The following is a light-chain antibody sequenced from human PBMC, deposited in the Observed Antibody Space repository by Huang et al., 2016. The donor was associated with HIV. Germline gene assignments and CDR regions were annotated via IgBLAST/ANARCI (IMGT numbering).Light chain of an antibody. CDR2: GAS. Sequence: EIVMTQSPGTLTVSPGERATLSCRASQSVSSNLAWYQQKPGQTPRLLIYGASTRATGIPARFSGSGSGTEFTRTISSLQSEDFGVYYCHQYTKWPSWTFGQGTKVEIK. CDR3: HQYTKWPSWT. CDR1: QSVSSN. J-gene: IGKJ1*01. V-gene: IGKV3-15*01.